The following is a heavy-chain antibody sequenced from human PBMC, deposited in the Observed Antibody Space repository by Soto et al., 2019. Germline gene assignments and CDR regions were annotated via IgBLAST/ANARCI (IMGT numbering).Heavy chain of an antibody. CDR3: ARANYGSGSYYKYYFDY. Sequence: SETLSLTCTVSGGSISSYYWSWIRQPPGKGLERIGYIYYSGSTNYNPSLKSRVTISVDTSKNQFSLKLSSVTAADTAVYYCARANYGSGSYYKYYFDYWGQGTLVTVSS. CDR1: GGSISSYY. V-gene: IGHV4-59*01. D-gene: IGHD3-10*01. CDR2: IYYSGST. J-gene: IGHJ4*02.